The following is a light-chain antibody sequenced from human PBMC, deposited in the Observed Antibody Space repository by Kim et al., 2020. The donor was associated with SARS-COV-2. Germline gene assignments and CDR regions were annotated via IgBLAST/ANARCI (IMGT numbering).Light chain of an antibody. V-gene: IGLV3-27*01. CDR1: VMAKKY. Sequence: SYELTQPSSVPVSPGQTARISCSGDVMAKKYGRWFQQKPGQAPVLVIYKDNERPSGIPERFSGSSSGTTVTLTISGAQIEDEADYYCYSAADNNLVFGGGTQLTVL. J-gene: IGLJ2*01. CDR3: YSAADNNLV. CDR2: KDN.